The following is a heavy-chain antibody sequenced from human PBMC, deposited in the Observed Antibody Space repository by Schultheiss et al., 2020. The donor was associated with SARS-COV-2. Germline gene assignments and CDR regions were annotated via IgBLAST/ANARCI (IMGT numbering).Heavy chain of an antibody. D-gene: IGHD2-2*01. V-gene: IGHV1-8*01. CDR2: MNPNSGNT. J-gene: IGHJ4*02. CDR1: GYTFTSYD. Sequence: ASVKVSCKASGYTFTSYDINWVRQATGQGLEWMGWMNPNSGNTGYAQKFQGRVTMTRDTSISTAYMELSRLRSDDTAVYYCARGPPQLVVPAAILDYWGQGTLVTVSS. CDR3: ARGPPQLVVPAAILDY.